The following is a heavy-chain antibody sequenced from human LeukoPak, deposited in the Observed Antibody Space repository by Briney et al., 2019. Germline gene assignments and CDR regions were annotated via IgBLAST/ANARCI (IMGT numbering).Heavy chain of an antibody. D-gene: IGHD3-22*01. V-gene: IGHV3-9*01. CDR2: ISWDSRVI. CDR3: VKGNFYDSSGLPFDF. Sequence: GGSLRLSCAASGITFDDYSMHWVRQAPQKGLEWVSGISWDSRVIGYADSVKGRFTISRDNVKNSLYLQMNSLRADDTAFYYCVKGNFYDSSGLPFDFWGQGALVTVSS. J-gene: IGHJ4*02. CDR1: GITFDDYS.